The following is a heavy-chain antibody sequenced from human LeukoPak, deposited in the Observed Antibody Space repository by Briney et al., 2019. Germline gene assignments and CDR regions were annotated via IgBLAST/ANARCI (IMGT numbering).Heavy chain of an antibody. J-gene: IGHJ5*02. Sequence: GGSLRLSCSASGFIFSSYAMHWVRQAPGKGLEYVSAISNNGGSTYYADSVKGRFTISRDNSKNTLYLQMSSLRAEDTAVYYCVKVGYCSGGRCNNWFDPWGQGTLVTVSS. CDR3: VKVGYCSGGRCNNWFDP. V-gene: IGHV3-64D*09. D-gene: IGHD2-15*01. CDR2: ISNNGGST. CDR1: GFIFSSYA.